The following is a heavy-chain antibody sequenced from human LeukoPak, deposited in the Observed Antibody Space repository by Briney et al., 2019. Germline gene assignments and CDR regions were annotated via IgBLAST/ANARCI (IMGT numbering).Heavy chain of an antibody. J-gene: IGHJ4*02. D-gene: IGHD2-2*01. Sequence: GESLKISCKGSGYSFTSYWIGWVRQMPGKGLEWMGIIYPGDSDTRYSPSFQGQVTISADKSISTAYLQRSSLKASDTAMYYCARRPGWDCSSTSCHFDYWGQGTLVTVSS. V-gene: IGHV5-51*01. CDR3: ARRPGWDCSSTSCHFDY. CDR2: IYPGDSDT. CDR1: GYSFTSYW.